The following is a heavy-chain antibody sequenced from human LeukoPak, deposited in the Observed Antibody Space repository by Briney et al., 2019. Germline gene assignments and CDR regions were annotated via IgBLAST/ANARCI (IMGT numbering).Heavy chain of an antibody. CDR3: TTQTHGESSGYSFGY. J-gene: IGHJ4*02. D-gene: IGHD3-22*01. V-gene: IGHV3-15*01. CDR1: GFTFSNAW. Sequence: GGSLRLSCTASGFTFSNAWMNWVRQAPGKGLERVGRLYSKADGGATDYAAPVKGRFTISRDDSKATLSLQMNSLRTEDTAVYYCTTQTHGESSGYSFGYWGQGALVTVSS. CDR2: LYSKADGGAT.